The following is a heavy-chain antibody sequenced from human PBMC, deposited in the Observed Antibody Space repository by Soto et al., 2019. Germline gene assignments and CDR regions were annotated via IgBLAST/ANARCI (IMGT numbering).Heavy chain of an antibody. V-gene: IGHV3-53*01. J-gene: IGHJ6*02. CDR2: IYSGGST. Sequence: LRLSCAASGFTVSSNYMSWVRQAPGKGLEWVSVIYSGGSTYYADSVKGRFTISRDNSKNTLYLQMNSLRAEDTAVYYCARVRYSSPIAGMDVWGQGTTVTVSS. D-gene: IGHD6-13*01. CDR1: GFTVSSNY. CDR3: ARVRYSSPIAGMDV.